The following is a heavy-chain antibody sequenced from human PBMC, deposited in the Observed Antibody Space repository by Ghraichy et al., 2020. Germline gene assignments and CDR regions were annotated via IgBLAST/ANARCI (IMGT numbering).Heavy chain of an antibody. CDR1: GFTFSSYD. CDR2: IGTAGDT. D-gene: IGHD3-22*01. J-gene: IGHJ6*02. Sequence: GSLRLSCATSGFTFSSYDMHWVRQATGKGLEWVSAIGTAGDTYYPGSVKGRFTISRQNAKNSLYLQMNSLRAGDTAVYYCARGNSSGYYYYYGMDVWGQGTTVTVSS. V-gene: IGHV3-13*01. CDR3: ARGNSSGYYYYYGMDV.